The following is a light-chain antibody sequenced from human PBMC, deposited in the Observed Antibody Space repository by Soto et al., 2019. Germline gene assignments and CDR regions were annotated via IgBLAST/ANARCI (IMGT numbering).Light chain of an antibody. Sequence: EIVLTQSPGTLSLSPGERATLSCRASQSVDSTYLAWYQQKPDQSPRLLIYATSTRAAGIPDRFSGSGSGTHFTLTISSLEPEDFAVYYCQQRSNWPPITFGQGTRLEIK. CDR3: QQRSNWPPIT. V-gene: IGKV3D-20*02. CDR2: ATS. J-gene: IGKJ5*01. CDR1: QSVDSTY.